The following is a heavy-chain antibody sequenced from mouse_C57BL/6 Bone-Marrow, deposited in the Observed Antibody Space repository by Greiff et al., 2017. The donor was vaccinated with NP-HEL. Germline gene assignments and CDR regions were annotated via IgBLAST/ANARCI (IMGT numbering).Heavy chain of an antibody. CDR1: GYTFTSYW. Sequence: VQLQQPGAELVKPGASVKLSCKASGYTFTSYWMHWVKQRPGQGLEWIGMIHPNSGSTNYNEKFKSKATLTVDKSSSTAYMQLSSLTSEDSAVYYCARITTVVEGTAYWGQGTLVTVSA. CDR2: IHPNSGST. J-gene: IGHJ3*01. V-gene: IGHV1-64*01. D-gene: IGHD1-1*01. CDR3: ARITTVVEGTAY.